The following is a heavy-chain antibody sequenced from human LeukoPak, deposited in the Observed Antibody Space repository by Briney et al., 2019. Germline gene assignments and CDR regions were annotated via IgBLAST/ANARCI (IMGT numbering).Heavy chain of an antibody. V-gene: IGHV3-74*01. J-gene: IGHJ4*02. D-gene: IGHD1-7*01. CDR1: GFTFSSYW. CDR2: INSDGSST. CDR3: ARVVRQLPAF. Sequence: GGSLRLSCAASGFTFSSYWMHWVRQAPGNGLVWVSRINSDGSSTSYADSVKGRFTISRDNAKNTLYLQMNSLRAEDTAVYYCARVVRQLPAFWGQGTLVTVSS.